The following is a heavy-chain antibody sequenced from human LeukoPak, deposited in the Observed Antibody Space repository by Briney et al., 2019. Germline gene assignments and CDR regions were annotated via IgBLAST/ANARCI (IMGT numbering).Heavy chain of an antibody. CDR1: GGSISSSSYY. Sequence: SETLSLTCTVSGGSISSSSYYWGWLRQPPGKGLEWFGSISYSGSTYYNPSLKSRVTISVDTSKNQFSLKLSSVTAADTAVYYCARHTRTYYYDSSDYYSGAFDIWGQGTMVTVSS. CDR3: ARHTRTYYYDSSDYYSGAFDI. CDR2: ISYSGST. V-gene: IGHV4-39*01. J-gene: IGHJ3*02. D-gene: IGHD3-22*01.